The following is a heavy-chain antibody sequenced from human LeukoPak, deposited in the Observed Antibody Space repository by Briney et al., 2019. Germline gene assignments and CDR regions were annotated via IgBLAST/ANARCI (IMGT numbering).Heavy chain of an antibody. CDR3: AKDGGGYCSSTSCSGSWFDP. CDR1: GFSFSTYG. Sequence: GGSLRLSCAASGFSFSTYGMHWVRQAPGKGLEGVGVICYDESSKYFADSVKGRFTISRDNSKDTLYLQMNSLRVEDTAVYYCAKDGGGYCSSTSCSGSWFDPWGQGNLVTVSS. J-gene: IGHJ5*02. D-gene: IGHD2-2*03. CDR2: ICYDESSK. V-gene: IGHV3-33*06.